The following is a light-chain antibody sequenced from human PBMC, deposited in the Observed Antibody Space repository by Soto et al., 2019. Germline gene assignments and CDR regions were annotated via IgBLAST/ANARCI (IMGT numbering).Light chain of an antibody. CDR1: QSVSSSD. CDR3: QQYGVSPLYT. CDR2: GAS. Sequence: EIVLTQSPGTLSLSPGDRATLSCRASQSVSSSDLAWYQHKPGQAPRLLIYGASTRATGIPDRFSGSGSGTDFTLTISRLEPEDFAVYYCQQYGVSPLYTFGQGTKLEMK. V-gene: IGKV3-20*01. J-gene: IGKJ2*01.